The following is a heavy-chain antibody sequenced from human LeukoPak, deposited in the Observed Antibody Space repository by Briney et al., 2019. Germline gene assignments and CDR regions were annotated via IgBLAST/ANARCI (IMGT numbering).Heavy chain of an antibody. CDR1: GYAFTSYD. V-gene: IGHV1-8*01. J-gene: IGHJ4*02. D-gene: IGHD6-6*01. CDR3: ARARIYSSSSGVDY. Sequence: ASVKVSCKASGYAFTSYDINWVRQATGQGLEWMGWMNPNSGNTGYAQKFQGRVTMTRNTSISTAYMELSSLRSEDTAVYYCARARIYSSSSGVDYWGQGTLVTVSS. CDR2: MNPNSGNT.